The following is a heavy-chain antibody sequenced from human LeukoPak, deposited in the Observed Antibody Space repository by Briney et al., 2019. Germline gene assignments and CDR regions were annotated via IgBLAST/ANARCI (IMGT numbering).Heavy chain of an antibody. CDR1: GFSFSTYD. V-gene: IGHV3-30*18. CDR2: ISSDGSHK. Sequence: PGGSLRLSCAASGFSFSTYDMHWVRQAPGKGLEWVAVISSDGSHKYWADSVKGRFTISRDNSKNTLNLQMNSLRAEDTALYYCAKDQNYESSGYYGGFDCWGQGTLVTVSS. J-gene: IGHJ4*02. D-gene: IGHD3-22*01. CDR3: AKDQNYESSGYYGGFDC.